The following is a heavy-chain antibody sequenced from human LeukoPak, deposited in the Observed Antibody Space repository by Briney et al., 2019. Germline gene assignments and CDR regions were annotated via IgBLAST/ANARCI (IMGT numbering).Heavy chain of an antibody. CDR1: GFTFSSYS. Sequence: GGSLRLSCAASGFTFSSYSMNWVRQAPGKGLEWVSSISSSSSYIYYADSVKGRFTISRDNAKNSLYLQMNSLSAEDTAVYYCASQPGGSYYGVTLGVSSDYWGQGTLVTVSS. V-gene: IGHV3-21*01. J-gene: IGHJ4*02. D-gene: IGHD1-26*01. CDR3: ASQPGGSYYGVTLGVSSDY. CDR2: ISSSSSYI.